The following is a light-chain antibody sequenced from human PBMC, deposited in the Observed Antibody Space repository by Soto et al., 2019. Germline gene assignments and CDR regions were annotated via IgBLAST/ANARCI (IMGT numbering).Light chain of an antibody. CDR2: GAS. J-gene: IGKJ3*01. CDR3: QQYGSPPRFT. CDR1: QSVSSSY. V-gene: IGKV3-20*01. Sequence: EIVLTQSPGTLSLSPGERATLSCRASQSVSSSYLAWYQQKPGQAPRLLIYGASSRATGIPDRFSGSGSGTDFTLTISRLEPEDFALYYCQQYGSPPRFTFGPGTKVDIK.